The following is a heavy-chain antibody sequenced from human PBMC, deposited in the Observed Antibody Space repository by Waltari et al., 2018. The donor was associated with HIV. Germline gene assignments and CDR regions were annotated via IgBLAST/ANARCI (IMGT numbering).Heavy chain of an antibody. J-gene: IGHJ4*02. V-gene: IGHV3-11*05. CDR2: ISSSSSYT. D-gene: IGHD6-19*01. CDR3: ARGSGQTGGFDY. CDR1: GFTFSDYY. Sequence: QVQLVEYGGGWVKPGGSLKLSSAASGFTFSDYYMSLIRQAPGKGLEWVSYISSSSSYTNYADSVKGRFTISRDNAKNSLYLQMNSLRAEDTAVYYCARGSGQTGGFDYWGQGTLVTVSS.